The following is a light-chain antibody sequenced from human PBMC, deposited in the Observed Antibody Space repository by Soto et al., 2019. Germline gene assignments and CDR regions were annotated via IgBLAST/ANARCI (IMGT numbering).Light chain of an antibody. J-gene: IGKJ4*01. Sequence: DIQMTQSPSSLSASVGDRVTITCRASQGISNHLAWYQQQPGKLPKLLIYAASILQSGVPSRFSGSGSGTYFTLTISRLHAEDAVIYYCQKFTSAPFTFGGGTKVEI. CDR2: AAS. V-gene: IGKV1-27*01. CDR1: QGISNH. CDR3: QKFTSAPFT.